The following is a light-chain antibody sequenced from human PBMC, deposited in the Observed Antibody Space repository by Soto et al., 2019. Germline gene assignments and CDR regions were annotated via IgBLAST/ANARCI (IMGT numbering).Light chain of an antibody. J-gene: IGLJ2*01. CDR2: DVS. CDR1: SSDVGGYNY. V-gene: IGLV2-14*01. CDR3: ISYTSSSTYAV. Sequence: QSALTQPASVSGSPGQSITISCTGTSSDVGGYNYVSWYQQHPGKAPKLMIYDVSNRPSGVSNRFSGSKSGNTASLTISGLQAEDEADYYCISYTSSSTYAVFGGGTKLTVL.